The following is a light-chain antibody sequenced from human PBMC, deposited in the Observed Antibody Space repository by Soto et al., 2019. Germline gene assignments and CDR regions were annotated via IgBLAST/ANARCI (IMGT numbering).Light chain of an antibody. CDR1: SSDIGAYNY. CDR3: FSHRSGDSHV. V-gene: IGLV2-14*01. J-gene: IGLJ1*01. CDR2: GVT. Sequence: QSVRTQAASVSGSPGQSITVSCTGTSSDIGAYNYVSWYQQYPGKAPKLMIYGVTNRPSGVSNRFSGSKTGNTASLTISGLQAEDEADYYCFSHRSGDSHVFGTGTKVTVL.